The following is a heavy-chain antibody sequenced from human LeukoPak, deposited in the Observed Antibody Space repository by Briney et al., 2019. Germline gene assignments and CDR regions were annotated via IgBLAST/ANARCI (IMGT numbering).Heavy chain of an antibody. CDR2: IYPGDSDT. CDR1: GYTFTSYW. D-gene: IGHD3-10*01. V-gene: IGHV5-51*01. Sequence: GESLKISCKGSGYTFTSYWIGWVRQMPGKGREWMGIIYPGDSDTRYSPSFQGQVTISADKSISTAYLQWSSLKASDTAMYYCARRSNYGSGSYYNDWFDPWGQGTLVTVSS. J-gene: IGHJ5*02. CDR3: ARRSNYGSGSYYNDWFDP.